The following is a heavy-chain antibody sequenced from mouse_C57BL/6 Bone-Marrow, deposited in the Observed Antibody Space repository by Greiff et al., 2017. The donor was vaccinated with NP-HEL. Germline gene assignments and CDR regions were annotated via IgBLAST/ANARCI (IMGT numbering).Heavy chain of an antibody. CDR1: GYAFTNYL. J-gene: IGHJ2*01. CDR2: INPGSGGT. D-gene: IGHD1-1*01. Sequence: VQLQQSGAELVRPGTSVKVSCKASGYAFTNYLIEWVKQRPGQGLEWIGVINPGSGGTNYNEKFKGKATLTADKSSSTAYMQLSSLTSEDSAVYFCARSPYYYEDYWGKGTTLTVSS. V-gene: IGHV1-54*01. CDR3: ARSPYYYEDY.